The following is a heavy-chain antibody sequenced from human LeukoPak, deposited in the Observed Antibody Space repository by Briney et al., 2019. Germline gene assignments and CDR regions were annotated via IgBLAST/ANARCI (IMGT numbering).Heavy chain of an antibody. CDR2: INTNTGNP. V-gene: IGHV7-4-1*02. Sequence: ASVKVSCKASGYTFTSYAINWVRQAPGQGLEWMGWINTNTGNPTFAQGLTGRFVLSLDTSVSTAYLQISSLKAEDTAVYYCARGDTGPTYNSNWYETDYWGQGTLVTVSS. CDR3: ARGDTGPTYNSNWYETDY. D-gene: IGHD6-13*01. CDR1: GYTFTSYA. J-gene: IGHJ4*02.